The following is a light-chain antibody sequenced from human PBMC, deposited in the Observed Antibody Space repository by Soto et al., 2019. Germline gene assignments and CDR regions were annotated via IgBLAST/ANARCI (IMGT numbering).Light chain of an antibody. Sequence: EIVLTQSPGTLSLSPGERATLSCRASQSFDAKYLAWYRQIPGQTPRLLMYGASIRAPGIPDRFSGSGSGTDFTLTIINLEPEDFAVYYCQHYSGSSRAFGPGTKVEIK. V-gene: IGKV3-20*01. J-gene: IGKJ1*01. CDR3: QHYSGSSRA. CDR1: QSFDAKY. CDR2: GAS.